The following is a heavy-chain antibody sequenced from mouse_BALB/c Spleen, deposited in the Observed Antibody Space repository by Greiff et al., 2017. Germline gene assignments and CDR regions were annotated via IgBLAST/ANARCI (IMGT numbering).Heavy chain of an antibody. CDR1: GYTFTSYW. Sequence: VQLQQPGAELVKPGASVKLSCKASGYTFTSYWMHWVKQRPGQGLEWIGEINPSNGRTNYNEKFKSKATLTVDKSSSTAYMQLSSLTSEDSAVYYCARSRDGYYVYFDVWGAGTTVTVSS. CDR2: INPSNGRT. D-gene: IGHD2-3*01. CDR3: ARSRDGYYVYFDV. J-gene: IGHJ1*01. V-gene: IGHV1S81*02.